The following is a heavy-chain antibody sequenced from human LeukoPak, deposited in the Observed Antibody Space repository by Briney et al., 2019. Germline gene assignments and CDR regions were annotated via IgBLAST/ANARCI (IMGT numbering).Heavy chain of an antibody. CDR1: GFTFSTYS. CDR2: ISGSASDI. D-gene: IGHD2-2*01. CDR3: AREQCSATSCSLLSAFDI. J-gene: IGHJ3*02. Sequence: GGSLRLSCAASGFTFSTYSMTWVRQAPGRALEWVSSISGSASDIYYADSLRGRFTISGDNAKKKLYLEMSSLRAEDTALYYCAREQCSATSCSLLSAFDIWGQGTMVTVSS. V-gene: IGHV3-21*01.